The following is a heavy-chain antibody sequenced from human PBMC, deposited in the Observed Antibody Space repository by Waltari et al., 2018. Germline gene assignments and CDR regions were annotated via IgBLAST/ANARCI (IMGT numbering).Heavy chain of an antibody. CDR2: VDPEDGET. D-gene: IGHD2-15*01. Sequence: EVQLVQSGAEVKKPGATVKISCKVSGYTFTDYYMHWVQQAPGKGLEWMGLVDPEDGETIYAEKFQGRVTRTADTSTDTAYMELSSLRSEDTAVYYCATGNHCSGGSCYSHWFDPWGQGTLVTVSS. V-gene: IGHV1-69-2*01. CDR1: GYTFTDYY. J-gene: IGHJ5*02. CDR3: ATGNHCSGGSCYSHWFDP.